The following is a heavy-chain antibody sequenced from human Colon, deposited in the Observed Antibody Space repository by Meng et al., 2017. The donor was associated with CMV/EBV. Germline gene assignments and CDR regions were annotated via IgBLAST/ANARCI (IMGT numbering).Heavy chain of an antibody. J-gene: IGHJ6*02. CDR2: ISPHSGNT. Sequence: ASVKVSCKTSGYTFADYDLNWVRQAPGQGLEWMGWISPHSGNTKYAQNLQGRVTMTTDTSTTTAYLELRSLRSDDTAVYYCARDQGWYTRPLAVWGQGPTVTVSS. D-gene: IGHD1-14*01. V-gene: IGHV1-18*01. CDR1: GYTFADYD. CDR3: ARDQGWYTRPLAV.